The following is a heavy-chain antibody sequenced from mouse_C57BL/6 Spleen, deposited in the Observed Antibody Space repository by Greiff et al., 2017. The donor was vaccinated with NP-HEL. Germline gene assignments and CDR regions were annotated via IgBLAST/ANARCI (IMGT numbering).Heavy chain of an antibody. D-gene: IGHD1-1*01. V-gene: IGHV3-6*01. Sequence: ESGPGLVKPSQSLSLTCSVTGYSITSGYYWNWIRQFPGNKLEWMGYISYDGSNNYNPSLKNRISITRDTSKNQFFLKLNSVTTEDTATYYCATDYYGSSNWYFDVWGTGTTVTVSS. CDR3: ATDYYGSSNWYFDV. CDR1: GYSITSGYY. CDR2: ISYDGSN. J-gene: IGHJ1*03.